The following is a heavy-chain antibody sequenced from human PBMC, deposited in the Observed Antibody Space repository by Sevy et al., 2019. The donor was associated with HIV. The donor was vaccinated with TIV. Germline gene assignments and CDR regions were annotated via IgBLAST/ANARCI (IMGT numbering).Heavy chain of an antibody. Sequence: SETLSLTCAVYGGSFSGYYWSWIRQPPGKGLEWIGEVNHSGRTNYNPSLKSRVTISVDTSKKQFSLRLSSVTAADTAVYYCARGTDGSRDFDYWGQGTLVTVSS. J-gene: IGHJ4*02. D-gene: IGHD3-10*01. CDR1: GGSFSGYY. V-gene: IGHV4-34*01. CDR2: VNHSGRT. CDR3: ARGTDGSRDFDY.